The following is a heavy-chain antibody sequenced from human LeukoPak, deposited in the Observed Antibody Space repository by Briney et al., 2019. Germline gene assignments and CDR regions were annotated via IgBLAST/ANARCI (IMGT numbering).Heavy chain of an antibody. V-gene: IGHV3-7*01. J-gene: IGHJ5*02. CDR2: IKQDGSEK. CDR3: ARVGYCSGGSCYGVGWFDP. CDR1: GFTFSGYW. Sequence: GGSLRLSCAASGFTFSGYWMSWVRQAPGKGLEWVANIKQDGSEKYYVDSVKGRFTISRDNAKNSLYLQMNSLRAEDTAVYYCARVGYCSGGSCYGVGWFDPWGQGTLVTVSS. D-gene: IGHD2-15*01.